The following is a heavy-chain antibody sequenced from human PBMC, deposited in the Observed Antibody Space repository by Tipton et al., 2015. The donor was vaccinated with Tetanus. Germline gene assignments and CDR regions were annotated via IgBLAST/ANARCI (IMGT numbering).Heavy chain of an antibody. CDR1: GYTFTGYY. Sequence: QLVQSGAEMKKPGASVKVSCKASGYTFTGYYIYWVRQAPGQGLEWMGWIDPNSGGTVYAQKLQGRVPMTRDTSISTAYMELRSLRSDDTAVYYCARDRGDYSYYGMAVWGPGTAVTVS. D-gene: IGHD3-22*01. CDR2: IDPNSGGT. J-gene: IGHJ6*02. CDR3: ARDRGDYSYYGMAV. V-gene: IGHV1-2*02.